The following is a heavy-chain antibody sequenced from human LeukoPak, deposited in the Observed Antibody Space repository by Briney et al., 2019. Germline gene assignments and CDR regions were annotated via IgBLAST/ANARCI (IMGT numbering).Heavy chain of an antibody. CDR2: IDPRDSYT. D-gene: IGHD1-26*01. V-gene: IGHV5-10-1*01. CDR1: GYSFTSYW. Sequence: GESLKISCKDSGYSFTSYWISWVRQMPGKGLEWMGRIDPRDSYTNYSPSFQGHVTISADKSISTAYLQWSSLKASDTAMYYCVRHMMVGAPAHFQHWGQGTLVTVSS. J-gene: IGHJ1*01. CDR3: VRHMMVGAPAHFQH.